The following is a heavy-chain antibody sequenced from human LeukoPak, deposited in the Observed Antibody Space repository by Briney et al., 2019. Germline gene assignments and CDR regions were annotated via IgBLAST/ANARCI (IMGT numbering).Heavy chain of an antibody. J-gene: IGHJ4*02. Sequence: PSETLSLTCTVSGGSISSHYWGWIRQLPGKGLEWIGYLYGSGSTKANPSLESRVTLSADTSKNQFSLRLSSVTAADTAVYYCATIKRGDIFGYFDFWGQGILVAVSS. CDR2: LYGSGST. CDR3: ATIKRGDIFGYFDF. CDR1: GGSISSHY. D-gene: IGHD5-18*01. V-gene: IGHV4-59*11.